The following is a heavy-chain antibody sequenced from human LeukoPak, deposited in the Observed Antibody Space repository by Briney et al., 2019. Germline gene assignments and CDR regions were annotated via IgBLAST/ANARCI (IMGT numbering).Heavy chain of an antibody. CDR1: GGTFSSYA. CDR3: ARDGAPYGDYVRFSRLDDY. CDR2: IIPIFGTA. V-gene: IGHV1-69*13. Sequence: GASVKVSCKASGGTFSSYAISWVRQAPGQGLEWMGGIIPIFGTANYAQKFQGRVTITADESTSTAYMELSSLRSEDTAVYYCARDGAPYGDYVRFSRLDDYWGQGTLVTVSS. D-gene: IGHD4-17*01. J-gene: IGHJ4*02.